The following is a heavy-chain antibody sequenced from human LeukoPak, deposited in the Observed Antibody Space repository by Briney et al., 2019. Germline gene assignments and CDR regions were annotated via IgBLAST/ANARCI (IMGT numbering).Heavy chain of an antibody. D-gene: IGHD1-1*01. CDR1: GGSFSGYY. CDR3: AREEQRRDGHIVY. V-gene: IGHV4-34*01. CDR2: INHSGST. Sequence: SETLSLTCAVYGGSFSGYYWSWIRQPPGKGLGWIGVINHSGSTNYNPSLKSRVTISVDTSKNQFSLKLSSVTAADTAVYYCAREEQRRDGHIVYWGQGTLVTVSS. J-gene: IGHJ4*02.